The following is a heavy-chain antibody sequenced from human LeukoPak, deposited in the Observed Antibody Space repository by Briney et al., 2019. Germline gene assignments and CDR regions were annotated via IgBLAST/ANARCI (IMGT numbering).Heavy chain of an antibody. D-gene: IGHD1-26*01. CDR1: GGSISNYY. CDR3: ARTKRELLHAFDI. J-gene: IGHJ3*02. V-gene: IGHV3-11*01. CDR2: ISSSGSTI. Sequence: LSLTCTVSGGSISNYYWSWIRQAPGKGLEWVSYISSSGSTIYYADSVKGRFTISRDNAKNSLYLQMNSLRAEDTAVYYCARTKRELLHAFDIWGQGTMVTVSS.